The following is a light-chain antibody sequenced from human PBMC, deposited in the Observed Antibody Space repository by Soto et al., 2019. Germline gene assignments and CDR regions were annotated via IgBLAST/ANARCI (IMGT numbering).Light chain of an antibody. V-gene: IGKV1-5*01. CDR2: DAS. CDR1: QRISSW. CDR3: QQYNSYSRYT. J-gene: IGKJ2*01. Sequence: DIQMTQSPSTLSASVGDRVTMTCRASQRISSWLAWYQQKPGKAPKLLIYDASSLESGVPSRFSGSGSGTEFTLTISSLQPDDFATYYCQQYNSYSRYTFGQGTKLEIK.